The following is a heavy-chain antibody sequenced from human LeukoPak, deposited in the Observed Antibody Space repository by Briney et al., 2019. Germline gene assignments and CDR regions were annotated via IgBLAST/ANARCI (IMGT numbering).Heavy chain of an antibody. CDR1: GFTFSSYG. CDR2: IWYDGNNK. Sequence: GGSLRLSCAASGFTFSSYGMYWVRQAPDKGLEWVAVIWYDGNNKYYADSVKGRFTISRDNSKNTLYLQMNSLRAEDTAVYYCAKDWGYTTMVRNYFDYWGQGALVTVSS. D-gene: IGHD5-18*01. V-gene: IGHV3-33*06. J-gene: IGHJ4*02. CDR3: AKDWGYTTMVRNYFDY.